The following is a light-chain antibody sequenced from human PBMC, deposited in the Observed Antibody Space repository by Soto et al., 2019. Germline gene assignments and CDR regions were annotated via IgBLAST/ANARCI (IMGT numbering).Light chain of an antibody. CDR2: EVS. Sequence: QSALPQPASVSGSPGQSITISCTGTSSDVGGYNYVSWYQQHPGKAPKLMIYEVSNRPSGVSNRFSGSKSGNTASLTISGLQAEDEADYYCSSYTSSSTPLYGFGTGTKVTV. V-gene: IGLV2-14*01. CDR3: SSYTSSSTPLYG. CDR1: SSDVGGYNY. J-gene: IGLJ1*01.